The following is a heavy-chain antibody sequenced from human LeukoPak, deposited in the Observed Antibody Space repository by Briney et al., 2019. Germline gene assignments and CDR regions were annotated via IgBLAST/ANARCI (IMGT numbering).Heavy chain of an antibody. CDR2: INHNGNVN. V-gene: IGHV3-7*03. CDR3: ARGGGLGV. CDR1: GFTFSSYW. J-gene: IGHJ6*02. Sequence: GGSLRFSCAASGFTFSSYWMNWARQAPGKGLEWVASINHNGNVNYYVDSVKGRFTISRDNAKNSLYLQMSNLRAEDTAVYFCARGGGLGVWGQGATVTVSS. D-gene: IGHD3-16*01.